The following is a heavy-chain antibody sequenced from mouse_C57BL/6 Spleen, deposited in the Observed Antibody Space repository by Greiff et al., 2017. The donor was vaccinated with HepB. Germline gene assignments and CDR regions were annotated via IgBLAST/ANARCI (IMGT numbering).Heavy chain of an antibody. CDR2: INPNNGCT. Sequence: VQLQQSGPELVKPGASVKIPCKASGYTFTDYNMAWVKQSHGKSLEWIGDINPNNGCTIYNQKFKGKNTLTVAKTSSTAYMELRSLTSEDTAVYYSARFYYYGSSYYWYFDVWGTGTTVTVSS. J-gene: IGHJ1*03. CDR1: GYTFTDYN. CDR3: ARFYYYGSSYYWYFDV. V-gene: IGHV1-18*01. D-gene: IGHD1-1*01.